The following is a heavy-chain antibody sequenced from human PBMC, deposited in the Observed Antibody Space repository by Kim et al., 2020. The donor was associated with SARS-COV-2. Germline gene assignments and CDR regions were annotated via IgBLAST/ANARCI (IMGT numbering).Heavy chain of an antibody. CDR1: GFTFGDYA. V-gene: IGHV3-49*03. D-gene: IGHD3-3*01. J-gene: IGHJ4*02. Sequence: GGSLRLSCTASGFTFGDYAMSWFRQAPGKGLEWVGFIRSKAYGGTTEYAASVKGRFTISRDDSKSIAYLQMNSLKTEDTAVYYCTRDRLYYDFWSGIRGPNFDYWGQGTLVTVSS. CDR2: IRSKAYGGTT. CDR3: TRDRLYYDFWSGIRGPNFDY.